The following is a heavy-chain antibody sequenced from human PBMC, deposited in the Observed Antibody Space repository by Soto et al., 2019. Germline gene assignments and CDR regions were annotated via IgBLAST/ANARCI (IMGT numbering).Heavy chain of an antibody. Sequence: QVQLVQSGAEVKKPGASVKVSCKASGYTFTSYGISWVRQAPGQGLEWMGWISAYNGNTNYAQKLQGRVTMTTDTPTSTAYMELRSLRSDDTAVYYCARGTDYYDSSGYKGDSYWGQGTLVTVSS. V-gene: IGHV1-18*01. CDR3: ARGTDYYDSSGYKGDSY. CDR1: GYTFTSYG. D-gene: IGHD3-22*01. CDR2: ISAYNGNT. J-gene: IGHJ4*02.